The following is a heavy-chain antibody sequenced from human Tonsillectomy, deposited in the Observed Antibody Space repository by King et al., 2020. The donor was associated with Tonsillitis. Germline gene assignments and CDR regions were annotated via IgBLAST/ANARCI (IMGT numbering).Heavy chain of an antibody. CDR1: GLTVSINY. D-gene: IGHD2-2*01. J-gene: IGHJ6*04. CDR2: IYSRGRT. V-gene: IGHV3-53*04. CDR3: ARTINGVVPAAMWDV. Sequence: VQLVESGGGLVQPGGSLRLSCAASGLTVSINYMSWVRQAPGKGLEWGSVIYSRGRTYYADSVKGRFTISRQNSNNTRYLQMKSLRVDDTGGYYCARTINGVVPAAMWDVWGKGTTVTVSS.